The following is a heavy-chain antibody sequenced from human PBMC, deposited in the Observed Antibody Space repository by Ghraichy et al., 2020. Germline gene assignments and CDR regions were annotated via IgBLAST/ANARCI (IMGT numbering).Heavy chain of an antibody. D-gene: IGHD1-1*01. CDR3: ARNRVDNNY. CDR1: GFTFSSFW. V-gene: IGHV3-7*01. J-gene: IGHJ4*02. Sequence: ESLNISYAASGFTFSSFWMSWVRQAPGKGLEWVANINEDGSQRNYVDSVKGRFTVSRDNAKNSLDLQMNSLRAEDTAVYYCARNRVDNNYWGQGTLVTVSS. CDR2: INEDGSQR.